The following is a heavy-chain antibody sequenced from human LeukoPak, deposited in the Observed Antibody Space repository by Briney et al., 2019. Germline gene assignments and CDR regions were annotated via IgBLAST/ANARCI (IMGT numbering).Heavy chain of an antibody. CDR3: VREDSVNFPDAFDI. V-gene: IGHV3-74*01. D-gene: IGHD5/OR15-5a*01. Sequence: GGSLRLSCAASAYTFSTYWMHWVRQAPGEGLVWVSRINSDGSSTRYADSVKGRYTISRDNTKNTLYLQMNSLRAEDTAVYYCVREDSVNFPDAFDIWGQGTMDTVSS. J-gene: IGHJ3*02. CDR2: INSDGSST. CDR1: AYTFSTYW.